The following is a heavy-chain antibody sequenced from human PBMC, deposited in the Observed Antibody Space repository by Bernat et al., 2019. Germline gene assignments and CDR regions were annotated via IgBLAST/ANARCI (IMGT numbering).Heavy chain of an antibody. Sequence: QVQLQESGPGLVKPSQTLSLTCTVSGGSISSGDYYWSWIRQPPGKGLEWIGYIYYSGSTYYNPSLKSRVTISVDTSKNQFSLKLSSVTAADTAVYYCARVQRGRVKYCSGGSCYFPAAFDIWGQGTMVTVSS. J-gene: IGHJ3*02. CDR3: ARVQRGRVKYCSGGSCYFPAAFDI. CDR1: GGSISSGDYY. V-gene: IGHV4-30-4*01. D-gene: IGHD2-15*01. CDR2: IYYSGST.